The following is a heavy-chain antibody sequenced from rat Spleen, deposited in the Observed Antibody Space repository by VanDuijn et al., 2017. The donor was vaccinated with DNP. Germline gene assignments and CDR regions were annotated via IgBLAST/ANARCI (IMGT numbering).Heavy chain of an antibody. Sequence: VQLKESGPGLVKPSETLSLTCTVSGLSFDSNSISWIRQPPGKGLEWMGYISYSGHTGYNPSLRSRISITRDTSKNQFFLRLNSVTTEDTATYYCARSDYFGSYIPFAYWGQGTLVTVSS. J-gene: IGHJ3*01. CDR2: ISYSGHT. CDR3: ARSDYFGSYIPFAY. V-gene: IGHV3-1*01. D-gene: IGHD1-2*01. CDR1: GLSFDSNS.